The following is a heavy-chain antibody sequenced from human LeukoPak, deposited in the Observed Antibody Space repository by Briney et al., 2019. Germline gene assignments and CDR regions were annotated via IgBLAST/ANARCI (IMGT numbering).Heavy chain of an antibody. CDR2: IIPIFGIA. V-gene: IGHV1-69*04. D-gene: IGHD2-15*01. CDR3: ARQEDCSGGSCYSFIWFDP. J-gene: IGHJ5*02. Sequence: SVKVSCKASGGTFSSYAISWVRQAPGQGLEWMGKIIPIFGIANYAQKFQGRVTITADKSTSTAYMELSSLRSEDTAVYYCARQEDCSGGSCYSFIWFDPWGQGTLVTVSS. CDR1: GGTFSSYA.